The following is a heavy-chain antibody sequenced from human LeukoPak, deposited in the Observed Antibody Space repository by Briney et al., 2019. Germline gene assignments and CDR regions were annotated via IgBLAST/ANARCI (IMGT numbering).Heavy chain of an antibody. CDR1: GFTVSSNY. D-gene: IGHD3-10*01. CDR2: IYSGGST. V-gene: IGHV3-53*01. Sequence: GGSLRLSCAASGFTVSSNYMSWVRQAPGKGLEWISVIYSGGSTYYADSVKGRFTISRDNSKNTLYLQMNSLRAEDTAVYYCAREVVRGVIDYWGQGTLVTVSS. J-gene: IGHJ4*02. CDR3: AREVVRGVIDY.